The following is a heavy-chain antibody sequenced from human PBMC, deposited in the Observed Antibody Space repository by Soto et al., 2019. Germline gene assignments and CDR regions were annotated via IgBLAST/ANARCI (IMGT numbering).Heavy chain of an antibody. J-gene: IGHJ5*02. CDR2: IYYSGST. CDR3: ARSDYDSSGYPPEFDP. D-gene: IGHD3-22*01. CDR1: GGSVSRGSYS. V-gene: IGHV4-61*01. Sequence: SETLSLTCTVSGGSVSRGSYSWSWIRQPPGKGLEWIGYIYYSGSTNYNPSLKSRVTISVDTSKNQFSLKLSSVTAADTAVYYCARSDYDSSGYPPEFDPWGQGTLVTVSS.